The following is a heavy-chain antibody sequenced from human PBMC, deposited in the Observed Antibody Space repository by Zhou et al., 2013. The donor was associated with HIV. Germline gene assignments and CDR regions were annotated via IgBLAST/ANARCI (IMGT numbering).Heavy chain of an antibody. CDR1: GGSISSHY. CDR3: ARDHYYGSGLVILDAFDI. V-gene: IGHV4-59*11. CDR2: IDYSGIT. J-gene: IGHJ3*02. Sequence: VQLQESGPGLVKPSETLSLTCIVSGGSISSHYWSWIRQPPGKGLEWIGYIDYSGITKYNPSLKSRVTISVDTSKNQFSVKLSSVTAADTAVYYCARDHYYGSGLVILDAFDIWGQGQWSPSLQ. D-gene: IGHD3-10*01.